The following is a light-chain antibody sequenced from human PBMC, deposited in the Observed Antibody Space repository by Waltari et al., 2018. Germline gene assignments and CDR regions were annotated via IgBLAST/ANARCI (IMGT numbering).Light chain of an antibody. CDR1: QSVSSY. Sequence: EIVLTQSPATLSLSPGERATLSCRASQSVSSYLAWYQQKPGQAARLLIDDASNRATGIPARFSGSGSGTDFTLTISSLEPEDFAVYYCQQRSNWQLTFGGGTKVEIK. CDR2: DAS. CDR3: QQRSNWQLT. V-gene: IGKV3-11*01. J-gene: IGKJ4*01.